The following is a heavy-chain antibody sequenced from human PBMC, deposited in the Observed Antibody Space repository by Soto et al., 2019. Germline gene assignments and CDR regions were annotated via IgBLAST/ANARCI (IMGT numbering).Heavy chain of an antibody. CDR3: AAIRGVVGY. Sequence: EVQLVESGEGLAQPGGSLRLSCAASGFTFTDHYMDWVRQAPGKGLEWLGRIRNKADSYTTEYAASLKGRLTISRYDSKNSVHLQMNSLETEDTDVYYCAAIRGVVGYWGQGILVTVSS. CDR1: GFTFTDHY. V-gene: IGHV3-72*01. CDR2: IRNKADSYTT. D-gene: IGHD3-10*01. J-gene: IGHJ4*02.